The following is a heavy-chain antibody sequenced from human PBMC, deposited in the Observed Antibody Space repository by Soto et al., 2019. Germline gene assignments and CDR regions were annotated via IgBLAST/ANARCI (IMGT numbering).Heavy chain of an antibody. CDR1: GFTFSSYA. V-gene: IGHV3-23*01. D-gene: IGHD3-10*01. Sequence: GGSLRLSCAASGFTFSSYAMSWVRQAPGKGLEWVSAISGSGGSTYYADSVKGRFTISRDNSKNTLYLQMNSLRAEDTAVYYCAKVYGSRRVSPAGWYFDYWGQGTLVTVAS. CDR3: AKVYGSRRVSPAGWYFDY. CDR2: ISGSGGST. J-gene: IGHJ4*02.